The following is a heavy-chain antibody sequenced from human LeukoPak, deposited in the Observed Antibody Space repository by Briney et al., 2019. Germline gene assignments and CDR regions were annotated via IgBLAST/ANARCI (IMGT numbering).Heavy chain of an antibody. CDR2: IYYSGSP. J-gene: IGHJ4*02. CDR3: ATFDSSGYYLAY. V-gene: IGHV4-59*08. D-gene: IGHD3-22*01. CDR1: GGSIRAYY. Sequence: SETLSLTCTVSGGSIRAYYWSWIRQPPGKGLEWIGYIYYSGSPNYNPSLKSRVTISVDTSKFSLKLSSVTAADTAVYYCATFDSSGYYLAYWGQGTQVTVSS.